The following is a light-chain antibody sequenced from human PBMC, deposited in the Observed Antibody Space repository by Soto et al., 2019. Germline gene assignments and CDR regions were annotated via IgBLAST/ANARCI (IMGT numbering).Light chain of an antibody. V-gene: IGKV3-20*01. J-gene: IGKJ1*01. CDR3: QQYGSSPRT. CDR1: QSVSSSY. Sequence: EIVLTQSPGTLSLSPGERATLSCRASQSVSSSYVAWYQQKPGQAPRLLIYGASSRATGIPDRFSGSGFGTDFALTISRLEPEDFAVYYCQQYGSSPRTFGQGTKVEIK. CDR2: GAS.